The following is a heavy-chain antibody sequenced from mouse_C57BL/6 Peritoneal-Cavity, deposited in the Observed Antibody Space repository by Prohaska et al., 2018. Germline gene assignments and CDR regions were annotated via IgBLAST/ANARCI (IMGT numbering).Heavy chain of an antibody. J-gene: IGHJ3*01. V-gene: IGHV6-3*01. CDR2: IRLKSDNYAT. CDR1: GFTFSNYW. CDR3: TRFAY. Sequence: EVKLEESGGGSVQPGGSMKLSCVASGFTFSNYWMNWVRQSPEKGLEWVAQIRLKSDNYATHYAESVKGRFTISRDDSKSSVYLQMNNLRAEDTGIYYCTRFAYWGQGTLVTVSA.